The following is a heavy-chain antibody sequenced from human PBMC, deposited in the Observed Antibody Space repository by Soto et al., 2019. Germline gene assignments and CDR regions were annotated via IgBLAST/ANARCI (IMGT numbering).Heavy chain of an antibody. CDR1: GYTFTSYA. CDR3: ASGPYSSSSGWFDP. CDR2: INAGNGNT. Sequence: ASVKFSCTASGYTFTSYAMHWVRQANGQRLEWMGWINAGNGNTKYSQKFQGRVTITRDTSASTAYMELSSLRSEDTAVYYCASGPYSSSSGWFDPWGQGTLVTVSS. V-gene: IGHV1-3*01. D-gene: IGHD6-6*01. J-gene: IGHJ5*02.